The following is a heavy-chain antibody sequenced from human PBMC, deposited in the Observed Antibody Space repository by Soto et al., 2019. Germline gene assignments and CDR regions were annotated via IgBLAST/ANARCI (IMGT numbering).Heavy chain of an antibody. CDR3: VRGGGVDVVSRTRIVFDY. V-gene: IGHV1-2*02. CDR1: GYTFTSNY. CDR2: MNPHNGDT. Sequence: QVQLVQSGAEVKKPGASVKVSCKVSGYTFTSNYMNWMRQAPGQGPEWMGWMNPHNGDTDYAQKFQGRVTITRDTSISTAYMDLSRLTSDDTAIYFCVRGGGVDVVSRTRIVFDYWGQGTLLTVSS. J-gene: IGHJ4*02. D-gene: IGHD2-8*02.